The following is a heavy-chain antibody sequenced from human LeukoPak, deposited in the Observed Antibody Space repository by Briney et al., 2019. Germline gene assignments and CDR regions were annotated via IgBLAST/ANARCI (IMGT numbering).Heavy chain of an antibody. CDR1: GGSISSYY. V-gene: IGHV4-4*07. Sequence: SETLSLTCTVSGGSISSYYWSWIRQPAGKGLEWIGRIYTSGSTNYNPSLKSRVTMSVDTSKNHFSLKLSSVTAADTAVYYCARDRGGFGELSYRSNWFDPWGQGTLVTVSS. CDR3: ARDRGGFGELSYRSNWFDP. D-gene: IGHD3-10*01. CDR2: IYTSGST. J-gene: IGHJ5*02.